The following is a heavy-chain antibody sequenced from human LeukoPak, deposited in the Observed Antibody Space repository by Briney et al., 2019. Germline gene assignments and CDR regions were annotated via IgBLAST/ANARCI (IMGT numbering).Heavy chain of an antibody. J-gene: IGHJ3*02. CDR2: ISSSSTYI. D-gene: IGHD5-24*01. CDR3: AKRRDGYNNGAFDI. CDR1: GFTFSSYS. Sequence: PGGSLRLSCAASGFTFSSYSMNWVRQAPGKGLEWVSSISSSSTYIFYADSVRGRFTISRDNSKNTLYMQMNSLRADDTAVYYCAKRRDGYNNGAFDIWGQGTMVIVSS. V-gene: IGHV3-21*04.